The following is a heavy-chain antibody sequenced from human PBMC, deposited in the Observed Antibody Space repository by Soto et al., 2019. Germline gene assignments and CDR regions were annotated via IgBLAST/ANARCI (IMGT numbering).Heavy chain of an antibody. Sequence: SETLSLTCTVSGGSISSSSYYWGWIRQPPGKGLEWIGSIYYSGSTYYNPSLKSRVTISVDTSKNQFSLKLSSVTAADTAVYYCDVYCTNGVCHYYYCGMDVWGQGTTVTVSS. CDR3: DVYCTNGVCHYYYCGMDV. CDR1: GGSISSSSYY. J-gene: IGHJ6*02. D-gene: IGHD2-8*01. V-gene: IGHV4-39*01. CDR2: IYYSGST.